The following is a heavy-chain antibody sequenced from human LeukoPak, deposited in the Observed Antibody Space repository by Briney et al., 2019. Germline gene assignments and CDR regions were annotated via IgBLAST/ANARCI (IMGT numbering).Heavy chain of an antibody. D-gene: IGHD1-26*01. CDR3: ARDYGSYEYDY. V-gene: IGHV1-18*01. CDR1: GYTFASYG. CDR2: ISGLNGNT. J-gene: IGHJ4*02. Sequence: ASMKVSCTASGYTFASYGISWVRQAPGQGLEWMGWISGLNGNTNYAQKFQGRVIVTTDTMTTDTSTSTAYMELRSLTSDDTAVYYCARDYGSYEYDYWGQGTLVTVSS.